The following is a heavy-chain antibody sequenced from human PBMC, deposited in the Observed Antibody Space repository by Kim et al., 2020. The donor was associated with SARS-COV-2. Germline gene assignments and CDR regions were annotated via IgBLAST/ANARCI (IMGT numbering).Heavy chain of an antibody. J-gene: IGHJ4*02. CDR3: ARSHSSLWFGELFDY. D-gene: IGHD3-10*01. Sequence: QKFQGWVTMTRDTSISTAYMELSRLRSDDTAVYYCARSHSSLWFGELFDYWGQGTLVTVSS. V-gene: IGHV1-2*04.